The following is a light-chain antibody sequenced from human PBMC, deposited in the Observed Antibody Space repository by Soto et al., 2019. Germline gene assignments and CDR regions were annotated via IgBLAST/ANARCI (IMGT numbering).Light chain of an antibody. J-gene: IGLJ1*01. CDR2: DVS. V-gene: IGLV2-14*03. CDR3: SSYTTSNTRQIV. CDR1: SSDVGGYNY. Sequence: QPALTQPASVSGSPGQSITISCTGTSSDVGGYNYVSWYQHHPGKAPKLIIFDVSNRPSGVSNPFSGSKSGNTASLTISGLQPEDEADYYCSSYTTSNTRQIVFGTGTKVT.